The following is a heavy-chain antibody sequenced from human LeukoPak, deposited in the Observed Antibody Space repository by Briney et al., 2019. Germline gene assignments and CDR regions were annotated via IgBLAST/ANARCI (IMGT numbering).Heavy chain of an antibody. CDR3: ARDGYGSNYMHV. CDR1: GFSVSSNF. V-gene: IGHV3-53*01. CDR2: IYSGGTT. J-gene: IGHJ6*03. D-gene: IGHD1-26*01. Sequence: PGGSLRLSCAASGFSVSSNFMSWVRQAPGKGLEWVSVIYSGGTTYYADSVKGRFTISRDNSKNTLSLQMNNLRAEDTAVYYCARDGYGSNYMHVWGKGTTVTVSS.